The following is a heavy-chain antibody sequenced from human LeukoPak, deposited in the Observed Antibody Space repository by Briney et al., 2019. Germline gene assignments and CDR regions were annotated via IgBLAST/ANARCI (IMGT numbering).Heavy chain of an antibody. Sequence: GGSLRLSCAASGFTFSSYAMSWVRQAPGKGLEWVSAISGSGGSTYYADSVKGRFTISRDNSKKTVSLQMNSPRLEDTAIYFCARDAHTFSTTWFNEYLPHWGQGALVTVSS. D-gene: IGHD3-10*01. CDR3: ARDAHTFSTTWFNEYLPH. CDR1: GFTFSSYA. J-gene: IGHJ1*01. CDR2: ISGSGGST. V-gene: IGHV3-23*01.